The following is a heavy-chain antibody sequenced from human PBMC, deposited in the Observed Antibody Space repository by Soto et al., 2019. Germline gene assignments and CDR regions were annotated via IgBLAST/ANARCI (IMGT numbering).Heavy chain of an antibody. J-gene: IGHJ6*02. V-gene: IGHV1-69*12. D-gene: IGHD3-22*01. Sequence: QVQLVQSGAEVKKPGPSVKVSCKASGGTFSSYAISWVRQAPGQGLEWMGGIIPIFGTANYAQKFQGSVTIXAXEXXSTAYMELSSLRSEDTAVYYCARDQDVSNYHGMDVWGQGTTVTVSS. CDR3: ARDQDVSNYHGMDV. CDR2: IIPIFGTA. CDR1: GGTFSSYA.